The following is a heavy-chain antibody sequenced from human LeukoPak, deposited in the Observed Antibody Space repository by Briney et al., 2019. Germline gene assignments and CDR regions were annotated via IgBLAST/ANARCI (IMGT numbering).Heavy chain of an antibody. D-gene: IGHD3-22*01. CDR2: ISGSGDNT. J-gene: IGHJ4*02. CDR1: GFTFSTYA. Sequence: PGGSLRLSCAASGFTFSTYAMSWVRQAPGKGLEWVSGISGSGDNTYYADSVKGRFTISRDNSKNTLYAQVNSLGTEDTAAYYCAKGSYYDSSGSFYFDYWGQGTLVTVPS. V-gene: IGHV3-23*01. CDR3: AKGSYYDSSGSFYFDY.